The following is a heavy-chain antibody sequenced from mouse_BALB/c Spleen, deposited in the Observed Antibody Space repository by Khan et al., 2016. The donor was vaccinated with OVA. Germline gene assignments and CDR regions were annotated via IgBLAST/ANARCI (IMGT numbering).Heavy chain of an antibody. J-gene: IGHJ3*01. D-gene: IGHD2-14*01. V-gene: IGHV1-4*01. CDR2: INPSSGYT. CDR1: GYTFTSYT. CDR3: AREGADYRNDGLFAY. Sequence: QVQLKESGAELARPGASVKMSCKTSGYTFTSYTLHWVKQRPGQRLEWIGYINPSSGYTNYNQKFKDKATLTADKSSSTAYMHLSSLTSEDSAVYYCAREGADYRNDGLFAYWGQGTLVTVSA.